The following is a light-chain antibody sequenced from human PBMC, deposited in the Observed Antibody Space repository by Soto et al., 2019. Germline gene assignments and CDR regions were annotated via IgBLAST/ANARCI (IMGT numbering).Light chain of an antibody. CDR3: QQSYSTTWT. J-gene: IGKJ1*01. Sequence: DIQMTQSPYTLSGSVGDRVTITCRASQTISSWLAWYQQKPGKAPKLLIYKASTLKSGVPSRFSGSGSETDFTLTISSLQPEDFATYSCQQSYSTTWTFSQGTKVDI. CDR1: QTISSW. V-gene: IGKV1-5*03. CDR2: KAS.